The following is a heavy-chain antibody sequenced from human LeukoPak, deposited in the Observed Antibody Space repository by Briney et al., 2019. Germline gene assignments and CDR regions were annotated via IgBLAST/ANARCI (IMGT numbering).Heavy chain of an antibody. CDR3: ARTLTLPNWFDP. CDR1: GYTFTSYY. V-gene: IGHV1-46*01. D-gene: IGHD2-21*02. J-gene: IGHJ5*02. Sequence: ASVNVSCKASGYTFTSYYLHWVRQAPGQGLEGMGVINPSGGSTSYAQTFQGRVAMTRDTSTSTVYMELSSLRSGDTAVYYCARTLTLPNWFDPWGQGTLVSVSS. CDR2: INPSGGST.